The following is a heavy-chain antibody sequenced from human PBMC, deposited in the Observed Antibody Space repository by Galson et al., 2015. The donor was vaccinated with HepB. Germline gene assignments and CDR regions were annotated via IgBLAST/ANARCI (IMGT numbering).Heavy chain of an antibody. CDR1: GFTVSSNY. Sequence: SLRLSCAASGFTVSSNYMSWVRQAPGKGLEWVSVIYSGGSTYYADSVKGRFTISRDNSKNTLYLQMNSLRAEDTAVYYCARGRGDTAMVGAFDIWGQGTMVTVSS. J-gene: IGHJ3*02. D-gene: IGHD5-18*01. CDR2: IYSGGST. V-gene: IGHV3-53*01. CDR3: ARGRGDTAMVGAFDI.